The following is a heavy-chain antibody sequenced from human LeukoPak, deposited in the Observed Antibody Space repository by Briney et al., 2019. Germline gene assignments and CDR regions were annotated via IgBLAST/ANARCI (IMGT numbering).Heavy chain of an antibody. CDR1: GFTFSSYA. D-gene: IGHD3-10*01. CDR3: ARDTTYYYDGGSSGPHYFDY. Sequence: GGSLRLYCAASGFTFSSYAMYWVRQAPGNGPEWLAVISYDGGITHYADSVKDRFTISRDNSKTTLFLQLNSLRGDDTAVYYCARDTTYYYDGGSSGPHYFDYWGQGTLVTVSS. J-gene: IGHJ4*02. V-gene: IGHV3-30*01. CDR2: ISYDGGIT.